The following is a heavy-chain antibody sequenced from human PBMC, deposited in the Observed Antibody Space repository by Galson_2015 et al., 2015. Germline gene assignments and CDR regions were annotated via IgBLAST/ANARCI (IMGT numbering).Heavy chain of an antibody. CDR3: ARAPPRVGSGGKLNAFDI. J-gene: IGHJ3*02. CDR2: IYPGDSDT. V-gene: IGHV5-51*01. D-gene: IGHD2-15*01. Sequence: QSGAEVKKPGESLKISCKGSGYSFTSYWIGWVRQMPGKGLEWMGIIYPGDSDTRYSPSFQGQVTISADKSISTAYLQWSSLKASDTAMYYCARAPPRVGSGGKLNAFDIWGQGTMVTVSS. CDR1: GYSFTSYW.